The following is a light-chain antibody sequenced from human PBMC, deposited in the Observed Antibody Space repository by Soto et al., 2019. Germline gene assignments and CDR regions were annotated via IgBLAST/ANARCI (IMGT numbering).Light chain of an antibody. J-gene: IGKJ1*01. CDR3: QRTDSVPWT. Sequence: DIQMPQSPSSLSASVGDRVTITCRASQSINRFLSWLQQKPGKAPRLLMYAASSLQTAVPSRFSGGGSGTDFTLHISSLQPEDFATYDCQRTDSVPWTFGQGTRVEVK. CDR2: AAS. CDR1: QSINRF. V-gene: IGKV1-39*01.